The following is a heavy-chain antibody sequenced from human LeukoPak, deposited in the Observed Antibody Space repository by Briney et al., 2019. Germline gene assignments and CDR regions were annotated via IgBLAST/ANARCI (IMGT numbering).Heavy chain of an antibody. CDR2: IYPGDSDT. CDR3: ARRQASCSNGVCYTLYDMDV. J-gene: IGHJ6*02. V-gene: IGHV5-51*01. D-gene: IGHD2-8*01. Sequence: GESLKISCKGSGYIFTSYWIGWVRQMPGKGLEWMGIIYPGDSDTRYSPSFQGQVTISADKSISTAYLQWSSLKGSDTAMYYCARRQASCSNGVCYTLYDMDVWGQGTTVTVSS. CDR1: GYIFTSYW.